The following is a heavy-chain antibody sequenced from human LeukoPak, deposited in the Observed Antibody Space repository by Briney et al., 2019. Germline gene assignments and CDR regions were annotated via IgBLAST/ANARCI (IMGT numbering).Heavy chain of an antibody. J-gene: IGHJ4*02. CDR3: AGTLDQYSSSWYLDY. V-gene: IGHV3-30*03. CDR2: ISYDGSNK. D-gene: IGHD6-13*01. CDR1: GFTFSNAW. Sequence: GGSLRLSCAASGFTFSNAWMSWVRQAPGKGLEWVAVISYDGSNKYYADSVKGRFTISRDNSKNTLYLQMNSLRAEDTAVYYCAGTLDQYSSSWYLDYWGQGTLVTVSS.